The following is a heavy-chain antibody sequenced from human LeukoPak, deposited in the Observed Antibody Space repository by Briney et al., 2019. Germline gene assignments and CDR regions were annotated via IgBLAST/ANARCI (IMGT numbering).Heavy chain of an antibody. J-gene: IGHJ4*02. V-gene: IGHV4-59*01. Sequence: SETLSLTCTVSGGSISSYYWSWIRQPPGKGLEWIGYIYYSGSTNYNPSLKSRVTISVDTSKNQFSLKLSSVTAADTAVYYCASTGYSSSQLAMGYWGRGTLVTVSS. CDR1: GGSISSYY. D-gene: IGHD6-13*01. CDR3: ASTGYSSSQLAMGY. CDR2: IYYSGST.